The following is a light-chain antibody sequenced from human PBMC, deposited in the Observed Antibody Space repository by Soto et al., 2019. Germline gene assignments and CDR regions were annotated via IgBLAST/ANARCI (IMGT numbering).Light chain of an antibody. CDR1: QTVSNSY. CDR2: GSA. V-gene: IGKV3-20*01. CDR3: QQQGRSWIT. Sequence: EIVLTQSAGTVSLSPGERATLSCRASQTVSNSYVAWYQQKPGQAPRLLIYGSANRATGIPDRFSGSGSGTDFTLTISRLEPEDFAVYYCQQQGRSWITFGQGTRLEIK. J-gene: IGKJ5*01.